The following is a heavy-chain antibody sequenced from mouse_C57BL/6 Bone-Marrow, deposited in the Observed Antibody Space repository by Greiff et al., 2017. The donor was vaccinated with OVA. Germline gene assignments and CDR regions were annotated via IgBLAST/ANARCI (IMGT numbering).Heavy chain of an antibody. V-gene: IGHV14-3*01. CDR3: AELGDY. D-gene: IGHD4-1*01. J-gene: IGHJ2*01. CDR2: IDPANGNT. CDR1: GFTFTNTY. Sequence: EVKLLESVAELVRPGASVKLSCTASGFTFTNTYMHWVKQRPEQGLEWIGRIDPANGNTNYAPKFQGKATLTADTSSNTAFLQLSSLTSADTAIYYCAELGDYWGQGTTLTVSS.